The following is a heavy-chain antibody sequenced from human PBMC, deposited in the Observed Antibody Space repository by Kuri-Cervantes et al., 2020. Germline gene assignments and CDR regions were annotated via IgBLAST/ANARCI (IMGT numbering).Heavy chain of an antibody. CDR1: GFTFSSYG. CDR3: AKLRIAVADTTDY. J-gene: IGHJ4*02. CDR2: ISYDGSNK. V-gene: IGHV3-30*18. D-gene: IGHD6-19*01. Sequence: GESLKISCAASGFTFSSYGMHWVRQAPGKGLEWVAVISYDGSNKYYADSVKGRFTISRDNSKNTLYLQMNSLRAEDTAVYYCAKLRIAVADTTDYWGQGTLVTDSS.